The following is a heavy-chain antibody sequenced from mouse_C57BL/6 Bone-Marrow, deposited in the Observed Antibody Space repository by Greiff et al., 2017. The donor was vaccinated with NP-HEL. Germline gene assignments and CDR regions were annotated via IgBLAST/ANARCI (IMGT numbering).Heavy chain of an antibody. V-gene: IGHV1-80*01. J-gene: IGHJ3*01. CDR3: ARGAY. CDR1: GYEFSNYW. CDR2: IYPGDGDT. Sequence: QVQLKQSGAELVKPGALVKISCKASGYEFSNYWMNWVQQRPGKGLEWIGQIYPGDGDTNYNGKFKDKATLTADKSSSTAYMQLSRLTSEDSAVYFCARGAYWGQGTLVTVSA.